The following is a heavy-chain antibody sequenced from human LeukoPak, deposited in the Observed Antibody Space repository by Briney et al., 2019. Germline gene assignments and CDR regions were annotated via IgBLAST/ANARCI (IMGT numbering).Heavy chain of an antibody. CDR2: ISSSSSTI. CDR3: ARDQKTTPALNYYYYYMDV. CDR1: GFTFSSYS. Sequence: GGSLRLSCAASGFTFSSYSMNWVRQAPGKGLEWVSYISSSSSTIYYADSVKGRFTISRDNAKNSLYLQMNSLRAEDTAVYYCARDQKTTPALNYYYYYMDVWGKGTTVTVSS. J-gene: IGHJ6*03. D-gene: IGHD1-7*01. V-gene: IGHV3-48*01.